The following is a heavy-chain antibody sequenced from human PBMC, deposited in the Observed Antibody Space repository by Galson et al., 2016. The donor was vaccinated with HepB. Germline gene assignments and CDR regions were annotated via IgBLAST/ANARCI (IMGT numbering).Heavy chain of an antibody. CDR2: IWYDGSHT. CDR1: GFTFSDHA. CDR3: ARNYHSSGSYSDY. J-gene: IGHJ4*02. V-gene: IGHV3-33*01. Sequence: SLRLSCAASGFTFSDHAMQWARQAPGKGLEWVAVIWYDGSHTVYADSVKGRFAISRDNSKNTVNLQMNSLRGEDTAVYYCARNYHSSGSYSDYWGQGTLVTVAS. D-gene: IGHD3-10*01.